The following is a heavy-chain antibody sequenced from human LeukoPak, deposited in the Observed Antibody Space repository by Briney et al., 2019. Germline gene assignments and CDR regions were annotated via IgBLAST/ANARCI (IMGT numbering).Heavy chain of an antibody. V-gene: IGHV4-34*01. CDR2: INHGGNT. Sequence: PSETLSLTCTVYGRSFGNYYWSWIRQPPGKGLEWIGEINHGGNTNSNPSLESRVTMSLDTSKNQFSLRLTSVTAADTAVYYCAREWNALDVWGQGTTVTVS. CDR3: AREWNALDV. CDR1: GRSFGNYY. J-gene: IGHJ6*02. D-gene: IGHD1-1*01.